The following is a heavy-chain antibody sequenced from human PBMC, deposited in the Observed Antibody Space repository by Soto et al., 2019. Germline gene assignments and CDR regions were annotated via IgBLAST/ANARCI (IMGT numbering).Heavy chain of an antibody. CDR1: GTSISSYY. J-gene: IGHJ4*02. D-gene: IGHD2-8*01. CDR3: ARYNSYAIDY. Sequence: SDTLSLRSTVSGTSISSYYWSWIRQPPGKGLEWIANIHYSGTTNYNPSLASRVTLSVDTSKNQFSLKMTSVTAADRAMYFCARYNSYAIDYWGRGTLVTVSS. V-gene: IGHV4-59*07. CDR2: IHYSGTT.